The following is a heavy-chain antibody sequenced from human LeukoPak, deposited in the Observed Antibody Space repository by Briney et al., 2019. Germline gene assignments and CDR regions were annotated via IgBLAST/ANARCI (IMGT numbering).Heavy chain of an antibody. CDR1: GGTFSSYA. D-gene: IGHD5-12*01. CDR3: ARFRYIGYDLVDY. J-gene: IGHJ4*02. V-gene: IGHV1-69*04. Sequence: GASVKVSCKASGGTFSSYAISWVRQAPGQGLEWMGRIIPILGIANYAQKFQGRVTITADKSTSTAYMELSSLRSEDTAVYYCARFRYIGYDLVDYWGQGTLVTVSS. CDR2: IIPILGIA.